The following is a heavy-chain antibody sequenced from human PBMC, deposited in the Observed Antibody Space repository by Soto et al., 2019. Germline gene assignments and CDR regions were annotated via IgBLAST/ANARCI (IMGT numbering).Heavy chain of an antibody. V-gene: IGHV3-74*01. CDR2: IDYDGTTT. J-gene: IGHJ1*01. CDR3: ARGPRASSGGTGAY. Sequence: EVQLVESGGGLVQPGGSLRLSCAASGFSFDSYWMHWVRQAPGQGPVWVSRIDYDGTTTNYADSVKGRFTISRDNAKNTLYLQMNSLRPEDTAVYYCARGPRASSGGTGAYWGQGTLX. D-gene: IGHD2-2*01. CDR1: GFSFDSYW.